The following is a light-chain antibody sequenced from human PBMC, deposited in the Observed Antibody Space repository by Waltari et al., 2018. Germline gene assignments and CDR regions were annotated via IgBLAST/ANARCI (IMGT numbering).Light chain of an antibody. CDR1: TSNIGSTY. J-gene: IGLJ3*02. CDR3: AAWDDSLRAWV. CDR2: RNT. Sequence: QSVLLQPPSASETPGQSVTISCSGRTSNIGSTYVCWYQPLPGTAPELLIYRNTQRPSGVPDRFSGSKSDTSASLAISGLRSEDEADYYCAAWDDSLRAWVFGGGTKLTVL. V-gene: IGLV1-47*01.